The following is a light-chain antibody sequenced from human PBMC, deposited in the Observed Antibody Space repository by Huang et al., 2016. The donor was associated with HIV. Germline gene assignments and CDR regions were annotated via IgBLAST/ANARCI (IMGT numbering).Light chain of an antibody. V-gene: IGKV3-15*01. CDR2: DVS. J-gene: IGKJ1*01. Sequence: EVVMTQSPATLSVSPGERATLSCRASQSVSSNLAWYQQKSGQAPRLLIYDVSTRATGIPARFSGSGSGTEFTLSISSLQTEDFAVYYCQQYSNWPPWTFGQGTKVEIK. CDR3: QQYSNWPPWT. CDR1: QSVSSN.